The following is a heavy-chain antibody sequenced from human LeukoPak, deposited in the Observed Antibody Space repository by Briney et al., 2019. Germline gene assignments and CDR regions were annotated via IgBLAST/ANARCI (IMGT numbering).Heavy chain of an antibody. Sequence: GGSLRLSCEGSGFGFSRYWMTWVRQSPGKGPEWVANIKQDESERYTVDSVKGRFTISRDNAKNSVYLQMNSLKGEDTAVYYCAKDLSTYHHDSRTPDYWGQGTLVTVSS. J-gene: IGHJ4*02. CDR3: AKDLSTYHHDSRTPDY. CDR2: IKQDESER. V-gene: IGHV3-7*01. CDR1: GFGFSRYW. D-gene: IGHD3-22*01.